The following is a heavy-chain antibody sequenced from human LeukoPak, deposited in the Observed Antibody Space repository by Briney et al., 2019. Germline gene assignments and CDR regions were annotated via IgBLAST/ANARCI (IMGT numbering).Heavy chain of an antibody. Sequence: PGGSPRLSCAASGFTFSNAWMSWVRQAPGKGLEWVGRIKSKTDGGTTDYAARVKGRFTISRDDSKNTLYLQMNSLKTEDTAVYYCTTDLLLWFGELLASPDYWGQGTLVTVSS. J-gene: IGHJ4*02. CDR2: IKSKTDGGTT. V-gene: IGHV3-15*01. CDR3: TTDLLLWFGELLASPDY. CDR1: GFTFSNAW. D-gene: IGHD3-10*01.